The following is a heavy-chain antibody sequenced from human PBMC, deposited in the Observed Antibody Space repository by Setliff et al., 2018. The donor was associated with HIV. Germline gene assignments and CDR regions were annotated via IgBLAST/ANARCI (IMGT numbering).Heavy chain of an antibody. V-gene: IGHV1-18*01. Sequence: ASVKVSCKASGYTFSDYGVSWVRQAPGQGLEWMGWISSYNGNTHFAQKYQDRISMTTDTSANIAYMELRSLQSDDTAVYYCARIDESITIFGVVSYPMDVWGKGITVTVSS. D-gene: IGHD3-3*01. CDR1: GYTFSDYG. J-gene: IGHJ6*03. CDR3: ARIDESITIFGVVSYPMDV. CDR2: ISSYNGNT.